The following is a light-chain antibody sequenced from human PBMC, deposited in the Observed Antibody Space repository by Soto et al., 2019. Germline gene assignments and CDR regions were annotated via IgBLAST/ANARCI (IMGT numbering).Light chain of an antibody. V-gene: IGLV2-8*01. CDR2: EVT. J-gene: IGLJ1*01. Sequence: QSVLTQPPSASGSPGQSVTISCTGTGSDVGGYNYVSWYQQHPGKVPKLMIYEVTKRPSGVPDRFPGSKSGNTASLTVSGLQAEDEADYYCSSYVGSINFAVFGTGTKVTVL. CDR1: GSDVGGYNY. CDR3: SSYVGSINFAV.